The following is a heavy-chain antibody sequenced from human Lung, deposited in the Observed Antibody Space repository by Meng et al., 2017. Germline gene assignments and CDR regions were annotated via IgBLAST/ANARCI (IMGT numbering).Heavy chain of an antibody. D-gene: IGHD3-10*01. Sequence: GQLQRGGAVLLGPSENLSPTGAVYGGSISGFYWSWIRQSPAKGLEWIGKINHGGSTNYNPSLESRVTISVDTPKNQFSLRLTSMTVADTAVYYCARERHSTIIRGVIDFWGQGALVTVSS. J-gene: IGHJ4*02. CDR2: INHGGST. CDR3: ARERHSTIIRGVIDF. V-gene: IGHV4-34*01. CDR1: GGSISGFY.